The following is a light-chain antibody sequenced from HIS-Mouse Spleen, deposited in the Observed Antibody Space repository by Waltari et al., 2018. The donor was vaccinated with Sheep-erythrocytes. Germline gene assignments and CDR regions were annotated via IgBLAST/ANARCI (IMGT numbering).Light chain of an antibody. CDR3: CSYAGSYNHV. CDR1: SSDVCGYTF. J-gene: IGLJ1*01. Sequence: QSALTQPRPVSGSPGQSVPLSCNGTSSDVCGYTFVSWYQQHPGTAPKLMIYDVSKLPSGVPDRFSGSKSGNTASLTISGLQAEDEADYYCCSYAGSYNHVFATGTKVTVL. CDR2: DVS. V-gene: IGLV2-11*01.